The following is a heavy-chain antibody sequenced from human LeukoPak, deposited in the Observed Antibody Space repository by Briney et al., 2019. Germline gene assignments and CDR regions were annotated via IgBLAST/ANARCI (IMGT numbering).Heavy chain of an antibody. V-gene: IGHV3-74*01. Sequence: GGSLRLSCAASGFTFRTYWMHWVRQTPGKGLLCVSRINTDGSTTTYADSVEGRFTISRDNDKNTLYLQMSSLRAEDTAVYYCARLGGGSIIDYWGQGTLVTVSS. J-gene: IGHJ4*02. CDR1: GFTFRTYW. CDR2: INTDGSTT. D-gene: IGHD2-15*01. CDR3: ARLGGGSIIDY.